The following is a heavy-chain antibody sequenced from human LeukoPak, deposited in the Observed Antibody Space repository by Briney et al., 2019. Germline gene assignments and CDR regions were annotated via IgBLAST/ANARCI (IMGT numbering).Heavy chain of an antibody. J-gene: IGHJ5*02. CDR3: ARGRFQQLAWRPKYWFDP. V-gene: IGHV1-46*01. D-gene: IGHD5-24*01. Sequence: ASVKVSCKAFGYTFTSNYMHWVRQATGQGPEWMGVISPSGGSTTYAQKFQGRVTLTRDMSTSTDYLELSSLRSEDTAVYYCARGRFQQLAWRPKYWFDPWGQGTLVTVSS. CDR2: ISPSGGST. CDR1: GYTFTSNY.